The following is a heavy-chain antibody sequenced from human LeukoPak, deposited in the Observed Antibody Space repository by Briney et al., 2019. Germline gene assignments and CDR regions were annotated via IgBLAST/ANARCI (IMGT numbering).Heavy chain of an antibody. Sequence: GESLKISCKGSGYSFTSYWIAWVRQMPGKGLEWMGIIYPDDSDTRYSPSFRGQVTITADKSISTAYLQWSSLKASDNAMYYCARQRRSSGWPIDYWGQGTLVTVSS. D-gene: IGHD6-19*01. CDR1: GYSFTSYW. V-gene: IGHV5-51*01. J-gene: IGHJ4*02. CDR2: IYPDDSDT. CDR3: ARQRRSSGWPIDY.